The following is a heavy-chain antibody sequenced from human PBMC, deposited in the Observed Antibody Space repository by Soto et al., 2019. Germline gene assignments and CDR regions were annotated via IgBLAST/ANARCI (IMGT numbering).Heavy chain of an antibody. J-gene: IGHJ6*02. CDR1: RFTSGYHA. CDR2: ISSNGENT. Sequence: GGSLRLSCAASRFTSGYHAMNWVRQAPGKGLEWVSTISSNGENTHYADSVKGRFIISSDNSSNTVALQMNSLRAEDTAVYYCAKAAAGTLVRFRYYYYGMDVWGQGTTVTVSS. D-gene: IGHD6-13*01. V-gene: IGHV3-23*01. CDR3: AKAAAGTLVRFRYYYYGMDV.